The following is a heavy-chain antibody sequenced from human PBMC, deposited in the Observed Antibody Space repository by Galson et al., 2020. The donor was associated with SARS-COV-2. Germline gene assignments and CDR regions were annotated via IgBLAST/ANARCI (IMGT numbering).Heavy chain of an antibody. CDR3: VTVVISFAFDP. V-gene: IGHV3-23*01. J-gene: IGHJ5*02. CDR2: ISSADTT. Sequence: GGSLRLSCAASGFTFSTSAMSWVRQAPGKGLEWVSAISSADTTYYADSVKGRFTISRDNSKNTLYLKMNSLRAEDTAVYYCVTVVISFAFDPWGQGTLVSVSS. D-gene: IGHD3-22*01. CDR1: GFTFSTSA.